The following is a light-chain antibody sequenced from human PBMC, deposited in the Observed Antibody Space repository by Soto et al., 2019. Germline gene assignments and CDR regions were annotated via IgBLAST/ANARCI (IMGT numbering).Light chain of an antibody. J-gene: IGKJ1*01. CDR2: DAS. CDR3: HQRQSWPRT. V-gene: IGKV3-11*01. CDR1: QSVSSSY. Sequence: EVVVAQSPATLSLSPGDRATLYCRASQSVSSSYLAWYQQKPGQARRLLIYDASNRATGITARFSGSGSGTDFTITISDVQPEDFALYYCHQRQSWPRTFGQGTKVDIK.